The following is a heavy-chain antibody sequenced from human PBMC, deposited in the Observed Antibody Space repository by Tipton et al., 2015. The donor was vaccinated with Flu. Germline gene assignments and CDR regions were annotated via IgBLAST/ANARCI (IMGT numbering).Heavy chain of an antibody. CDR1: NGSLSSYY. Sequence: TLSLTCIVSNGSLSSYYWNWIRQSPGKGLEWIGYIYNTVYTKYNPSLKSRITISVDTSKNQFSLRLSSVTAADTAVYFCARDPSLGMPEYFDYWGQGTLVTVSS. CDR2: IYNTVYT. CDR3: ARDPSLGMPEYFDY. J-gene: IGHJ4*02. D-gene: IGHD2-2*01. V-gene: IGHV4-59*01.